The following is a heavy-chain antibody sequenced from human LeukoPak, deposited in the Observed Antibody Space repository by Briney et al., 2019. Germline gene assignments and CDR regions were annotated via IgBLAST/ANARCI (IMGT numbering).Heavy chain of an antibody. CDR1: GFTVSSNY. D-gene: IGHD3-22*01. J-gene: IGHJ3*02. CDR2: IYSGGST. V-gene: IGHV3-66*01. CDR3: ARDAPPLYDSSGYYYHDAFDI. Sequence: GGSLRLSCAASGFTVSSNYMSWVRQAPGKGLEWVSLIYSGGSTYYADSVKGRFTISRDNSKNTLYLQMNSLRAEDTAVYYCARDAPPLYDSSGYYYHDAFDIWGQGTMVTVSS.